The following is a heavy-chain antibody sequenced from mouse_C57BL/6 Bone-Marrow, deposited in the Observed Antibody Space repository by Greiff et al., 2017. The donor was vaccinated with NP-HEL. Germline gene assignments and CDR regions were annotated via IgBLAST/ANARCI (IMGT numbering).Heavy chain of an antibody. D-gene: IGHD1-3*01. CDR2: IYPGGGYT. J-gene: IGHJ4*01. CDR3: ARWGITDHYAMDY. Sequence: VQLQQSGAELVRPGTSVKMSCKASGYTFTNYWIGWAKQRPGHGLEWIGDIYPGGGYTNYNEKFKGQATLTADKSSSTAYMQFSSLTSEDSAIYYCARWGITDHYAMDYWGQGTSVTVSS. V-gene: IGHV1-63*01. CDR1: GYTFTNYW.